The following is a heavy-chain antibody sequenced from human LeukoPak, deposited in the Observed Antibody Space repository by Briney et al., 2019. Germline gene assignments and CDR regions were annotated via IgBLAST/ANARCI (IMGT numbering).Heavy chain of an antibody. CDR3: SKKGQADDDGKPD. V-gene: IGHV3-23*01. J-gene: IGHJ4*02. Sequence: GGSLRLSCAASGFTFSVYDMYWIRQSPGKGLECVSVISRGGISYYADSVKGRFTISRDNSKNTLYLQMNSLRAEDTAVHYCSKKGQADDDGKPDWGQGTLVTVSP. CDR1: GFTFSVYD. D-gene: IGHD1-1*01. CDR2: ISRGGIS.